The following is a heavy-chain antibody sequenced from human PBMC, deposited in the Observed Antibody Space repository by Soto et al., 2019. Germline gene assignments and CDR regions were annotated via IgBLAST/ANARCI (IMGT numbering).Heavy chain of an antibody. D-gene: IGHD1-26*01. CDR2: INPNSGGT. CDR3: AGAGGICP. Sequence: QVHLEQSGPEVKKPGASVKVSCKASGYTFSDYYIHWVRQAPGQGLEWMGWINPNSGGTNSAPKFQGRVTMTRDTSINTAYMELSSLRSDDTAVYYCAGAGGICPWGQGTPVTVSS. V-gene: IGHV1-2*02. J-gene: IGHJ4*02. CDR1: GYTFSDYY.